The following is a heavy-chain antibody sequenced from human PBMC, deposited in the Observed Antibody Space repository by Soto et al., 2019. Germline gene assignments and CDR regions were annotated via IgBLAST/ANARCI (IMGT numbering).Heavy chain of an antibody. CDR2: ISAYNGNT. D-gene: IGHD3-3*01. J-gene: IGHJ2*01. CDR3: ECQDAIFGVVNQDWYFDR. CDR1: GYTFTSYG. V-gene: IGHV1-18*04. Sequence: QVQLVQSGAEVKKPGASVKVSCKASGYTFTSYGISWVRQAPGQGLEWMGWISAYNGNTNYAQKLQGRVTITTDTSTRTAYMELRSVRDDDTAVYYFECQDAIFGVVNQDWYFDRSGRETLVTDSS.